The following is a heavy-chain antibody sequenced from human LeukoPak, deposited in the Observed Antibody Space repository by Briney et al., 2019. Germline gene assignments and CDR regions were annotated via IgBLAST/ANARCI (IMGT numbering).Heavy chain of an antibody. CDR1: GFTFSSYA. CDR3: AKDIGSDESSGYYYSLFDY. Sequence: GGSLRLSCAASGFTFSSYAMSWVRQAPGKGLEWVSAISGSGGSTYYADSVKGRFTISRDNSKNTLYLQMNSLRAEDTAVYYCAKDIGSDESSGYYYSLFDYWGQGTLVTVSS. CDR2: ISGSGGST. J-gene: IGHJ4*02. V-gene: IGHV3-23*01. D-gene: IGHD3-22*01.